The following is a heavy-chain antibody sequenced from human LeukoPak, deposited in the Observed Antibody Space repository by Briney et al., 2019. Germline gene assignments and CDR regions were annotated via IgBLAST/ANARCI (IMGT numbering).Heavy chain of an antibody. D-gene: IGHD6-19*01. CDR1: GFTFSSYW. CDR2: INSDGSST. J-gene: IGHJ4*02. CDR3: ARGSIAVAGLDY. V-gene: IGHV3-74*01. Sequence: GSLRLSCAASGFTFSSYWMHWVRQAPGKGLVWVSRINSDGSSTSYADSVKGRFTISRDNAKNTLYLQMNSLRAEDTAVYYCARGSIAVAGLDYWGQGTLVTVSS.